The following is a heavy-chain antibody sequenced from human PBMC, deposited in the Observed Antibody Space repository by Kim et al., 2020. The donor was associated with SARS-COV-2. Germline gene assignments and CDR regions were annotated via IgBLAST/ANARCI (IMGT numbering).Heavy chain of an antibody. Sequence: GGSLRHSCAASGFTFSSYDMSWVRQAPGKGLEWVSAISAGGGRTYYADSVKGRFTISRDNSKNTLYLQMNSLRAEDTAVYYCARFPGRYYFDYLGQGTLV. J-gene: IGHJ4*02. D-gene: IGHD2-21*01. CDR3: ARFPGRYYFDY. V-gene: IGHV3-23*01. CDR1: GFTFSSYD. CDR2: ISAGGGRT.